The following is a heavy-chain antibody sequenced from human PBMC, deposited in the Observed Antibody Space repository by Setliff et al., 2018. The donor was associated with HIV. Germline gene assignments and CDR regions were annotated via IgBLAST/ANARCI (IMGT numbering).Heavy chain of an antibody. V-gene: IGHV4-39*07. Sequence: SETLSLTCTVSGDSFSSNTNHWGWIRQPPGKGLEWIGNIFHSGTTYYNPSLKSRVTIAIDTSKNQFSLKLASLTAADTAVYFCARDPHYYDRSGHYSWFYFDYWGQGTLVTVSS. CDR3: ARDPHYYDRSGHYSWFYFDY. CDR2: IFHSGTT. J-gene: IGHJ4*02. D-gene: IGHD3-22*01. CDR1: GDSFSSNTNH.